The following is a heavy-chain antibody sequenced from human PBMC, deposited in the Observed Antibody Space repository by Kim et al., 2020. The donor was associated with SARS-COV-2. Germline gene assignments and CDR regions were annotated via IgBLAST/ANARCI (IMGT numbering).Heavy chain of an antibody. CDR1: GFSFSSYV. CDR2: ISGSGGST. Sequence: GGSLRLSCAGSGFSFSSYVMTWVRQAPGKGLEWVSVISGSGGSTSYGDSVLGRFTISRDNSKNTLYLQMNSLSANDTAVYYCAKRMITFGRVIAFDYWGPGVLVTVSS. CDR3: AKRMITFGRVIAFDY. J-gene: IGHJ4*02. V-gene: IGHV3-23*01. D-gene: IGHD3-16*02.